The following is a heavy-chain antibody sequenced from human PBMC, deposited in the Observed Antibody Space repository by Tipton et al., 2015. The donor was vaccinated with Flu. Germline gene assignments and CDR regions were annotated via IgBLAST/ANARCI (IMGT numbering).Heavy chain of an antibody. D-gene: IGHD6-19*01. J-gene: IGHJ4*02. CDR1: GYFIRSGYY. V-gene: IGHV4-38-2*02. CDR3: ATLSYSTGWIDN. CDR2: IYHRGST. Sequence: TLSLTCTVSGYFIRSGYYWGWIRQPPGKGLEWIGTIYHRGSTYYNPSLKSRVTISVDTSKNQFPLKLSSVTAADTAVYYCATLSYSTGWIDNWGLGTLVTVSS.